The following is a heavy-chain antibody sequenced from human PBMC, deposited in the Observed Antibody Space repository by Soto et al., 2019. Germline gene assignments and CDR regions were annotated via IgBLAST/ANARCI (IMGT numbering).Heavy chain of an antibody. CDR1: GFTFSSYA. V-gene: IGHV3-23*01. Sequence: PGGSLRLSCAASGFTFSSYAMSWVRQAPGKGLEWVSAISGSGGSTYYADSVKGRFTISRDNSKNTLYLQMNSLRAEDTAVYYCAKFRMIYDYVCGSYLDPYWGQGPLVTVSP. CDR2: ISGSGGST. J-gene: IGHJ4*02. CDR3: AKFRMIYDYVCGSYLDPY. D-gene: IGHD3-16*02.